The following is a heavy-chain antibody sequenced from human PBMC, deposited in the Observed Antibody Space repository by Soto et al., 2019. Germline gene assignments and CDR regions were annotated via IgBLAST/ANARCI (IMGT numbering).Heavy chain of an antibody. Sequence: PGGSLRLSCAASGFTFSDHYMDWVRQAPGKGLEWIGYIYYSGSTNYNPSLKSRVTISVDTSKNQFSLKLSSVTAADTAVYYCARVLPVYSISGYPRKDNWFGPWGKGTLVTVAS. D-gene: IGHD6-13*01. CDR1: GFTFSDHY. V-gene: IGHV4-59*11. CDR2: IYYSGST. CDR3: ARVLPVYSISGYPRKDNWFGP. J-gene: IGHJ5*02.